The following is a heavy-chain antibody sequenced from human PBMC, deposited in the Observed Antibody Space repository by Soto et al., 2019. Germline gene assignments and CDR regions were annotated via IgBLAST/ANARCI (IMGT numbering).Heavy chain of an antibody. CDR3: ARSVAVPGAHIDY. CDR1: GGSISGSY. Sequence: PSETLSLTCSVSGGSISGSYWSWIRQSPGKALEWLGYVYYTGSTNYSPSLRSRVSIAVDTSKNEFVLRLSSVTAADTAVYFCARSVAVPGAHIDYWGQGTQVNVSS. J-gene: IGHJ4*02. D-gene: IGHD6-19*01. V-gene: IGHV4-59*01. CDR2: VYYTGST.